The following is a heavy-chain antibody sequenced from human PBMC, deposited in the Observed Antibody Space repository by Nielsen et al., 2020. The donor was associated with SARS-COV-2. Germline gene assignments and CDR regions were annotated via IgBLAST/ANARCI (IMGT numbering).Heavy chain of an antibody. D-gene: IGHD2/OR15-2a*01. V-gene: IGHV3-74*01. J-gene: IGHJ3*02. Sequence: GESLKISCAASGFTFSSYWIHWVRQAPGKGLVWVSRINSDGSSTSYADSVKGRFTISRDNAKNTLYLQMNSLRAEDTAVYYCARGSSMSDAFDIWGQGTMVTVSS. CDR2: INSDGSST. CDR3: ARGSSMSDAFDI. CDR1: GFTFSSYW.